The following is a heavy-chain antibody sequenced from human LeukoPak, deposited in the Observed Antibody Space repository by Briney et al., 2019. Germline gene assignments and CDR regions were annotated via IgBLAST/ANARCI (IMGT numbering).Heavy chain of an antibody. D-gene: IGHD3-10*01. CDR3: ARASRGNWFDP. CDR2: IGDDGSTT. J-gene: IGHJ5*02. V-gene: IGHV3-74*01. CDR1: GFTFNSYA. Sequence: GGSLRLSCAASGFTFNSYAMSWVRQFPGKGLVWVSRIGDDGSTTAYADSVKGRFTISRDNAKNTLYLQMNSLRAEDTAVYYCARASRGNWFDPWGQGTLVTVSS.